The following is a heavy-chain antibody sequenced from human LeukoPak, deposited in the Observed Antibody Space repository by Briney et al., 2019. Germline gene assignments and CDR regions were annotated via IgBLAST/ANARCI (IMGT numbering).Heavy chain of an antibody. J-gene: IGHJ4*02. CDR3: TRDMTSYYYDSSGPSSYYFDY. V-gene: IGHV3-49*03. Sequence: GGSLRLSCTASGFTFGDYAMSWFRQAPGKGLEWVGFIRSKAYGGTTEYAASVKGRFTISRDDSKSIAYLQMNSLKTEDTAVYYCTRDMTSYYYDSSGPSSYYFDYWGQGTLVTVSS. D-gene: IGHD3-22*01. CDR1: GFTFGDYA. CDR2: IRSKAYGGTT.